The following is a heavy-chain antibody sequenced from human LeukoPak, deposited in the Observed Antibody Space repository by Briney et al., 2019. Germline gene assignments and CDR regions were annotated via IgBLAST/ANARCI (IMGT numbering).Heavy chain of an antibody. V-gene: IGHV3-30*18. CDR1: GFTLSSYG. D-gene: IGHD1-14*01. CDR2: ISYDGSNK. Sequence: PGGSLRLSCAASGFTLSSYGMHWVRQAPGKGLEWVAVISYDGSNKYYADSVKGRFTISRDNSKNTLYLQMNSLRAEDTAVYYCAKDRKGTSYYYYYGMDVWVHGTTVTVSS. J-gene: IGHJ6*02. CDR3: AKDRKGTSYYYYYGMDV.